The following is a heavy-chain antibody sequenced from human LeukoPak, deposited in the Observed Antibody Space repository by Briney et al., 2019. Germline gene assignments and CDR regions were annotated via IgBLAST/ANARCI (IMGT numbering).Heavy chain of an antibody. CDR1: GITLSNYG. CDR2: LSGSGGST. J-gene: IGHJ4*02. D-gene: IGHD3-22*01. CDR3: AKRGVVIRVILVGFHKEAYYFDS. V-gene: IGHV3-23*01. Sequence: GGSLRLSCAVSGITLSNYGMSWVRQAPGKGLEWVAGLSGSGGSTNYADSVKGRFTISRDNPKDTLYLQMNSLRAEDTAVYFCAKRGVVIRVILVGFHKEAYYFDSRGQGALVTVSS.